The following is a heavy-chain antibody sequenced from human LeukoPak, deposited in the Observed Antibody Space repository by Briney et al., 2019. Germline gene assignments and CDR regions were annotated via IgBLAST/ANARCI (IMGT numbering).Heavy chain of an antibody. D-gene: IGHD3-22*01. V-gene: IGHV3-9*01. CDR3: AKDTYDSSGYQYYFDY. CDR1: GFTFDDYA. J-gene: IGHJ4*02. Sequence: PGRSLRLSCAASGFTFDDYAMHWVRQAPGKGLEWVSGTSWNSGSIGYADSVKGRFTSSRDNAKNSLYLQMNSLRAEDTALYYCAKDTYDSSGYQYYFDYWGQGTLVTVSS. CDR2: TSWNSGSI.